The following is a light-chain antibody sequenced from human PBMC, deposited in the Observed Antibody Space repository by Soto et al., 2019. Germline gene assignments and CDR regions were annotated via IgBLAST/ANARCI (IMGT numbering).Light chain of an antibody. CDR2: DAS. CDR1: QSVSSY. V-gene: IGKV3-11*01. J-gene: IGKJ4*01. Sequence: EIVLTQSPATLSLSPGERATLSCRASQSVSSYLAWYQQKPGQAPRLLIYDASNRATGIPARFSGSGSGTDFTLHISSLEPEDFAVYYCQQSSNWPVTFGGGTKVDSK. CDR3: QQSSNWPVT.